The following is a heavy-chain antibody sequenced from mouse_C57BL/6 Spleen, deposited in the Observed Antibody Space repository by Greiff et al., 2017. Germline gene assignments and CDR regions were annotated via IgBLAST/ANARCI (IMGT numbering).Heavy chain of an antibody. Sequence: VQLLQSGPELVQPGASVKISCKASGYAFSSSWMNWVNQRPGKGLEWIGRIYPGDGDTNYNGKFKGKATLTADKSSSTAYMQLSSLTSEDSAVYFCGPYGYDEGFAYWGQGTLVTVSA. CDR1: GYAFSSSW. CDR2: IYPGDGDT. V-gene: IGHV1-82*01. D-gene: IGHD2-2*01. CDR3: GPYGYDEGFAY. J-gene: IGHJ3*01.